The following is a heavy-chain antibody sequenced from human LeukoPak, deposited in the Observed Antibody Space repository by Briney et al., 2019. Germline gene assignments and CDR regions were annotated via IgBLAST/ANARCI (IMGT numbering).Heavy chain of an antibody. J-gene: IGHJ4*02. Sequence: PGGSLRLSCAASGFTFSSYGMHWVRQAPGKGLEWVAVISYDGSNKYYADSVKGRFTISRDNSKNTLYLQMNSLRAEDTAVYYCARGEWLRYFDYWGQGTLVTVSS. CDR1: GFTFSSYG. CDR3: ARGEWLRYFDY. CDR2: ISYDGSNK. V-gene: IGHV3-30*03. D-gene: IGHD5-12*01.